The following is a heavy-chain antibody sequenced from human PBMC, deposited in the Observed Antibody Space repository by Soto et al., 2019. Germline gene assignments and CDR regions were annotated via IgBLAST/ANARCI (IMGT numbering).Heavy chain of an antibody. D-gene: IGHD5-12*01. CDR1: GFSFSGFE. Sequence: EVQLVESGGGLVQPGGSLKLSCAASGFSFSGFEMQWVRQASGKGLEWVGRMRSKANSYATAYGASVKGRFTVSRDDSXXTVYLQMSSLQTEDTAIYYCTRYLFHYPVDYGMDVWGQGTTVTVSS. CDR3: TRYLFHYPVDYGMDV. V-gene: IGHV3-73*02. CDR2: MRSKANSYAT. J-gene: IGHJ6*02.